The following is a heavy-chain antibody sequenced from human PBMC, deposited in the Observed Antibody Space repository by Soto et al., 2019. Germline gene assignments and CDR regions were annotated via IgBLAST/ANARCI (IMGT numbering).Heavy chain of an antibody. D-gene: IGHD6-13*01. Sequence: SETLSLTCAVYGGSFSGYYWSWIRQPPGKGLEWIGEINHSGSTNYNPSLKSRVTISVDTSKNQFSLKLSSVTAADTAVYYCARLVRTSEGSRKVGPMDVWGKGTTVTVSS. V-gene: IGHV4-34*01. CDR2: INHSGST. J-gene: IGHJ6*03. CDR3: ARLVRTSEGSRKVGPMDV. CDR1: GGSFSGYY.